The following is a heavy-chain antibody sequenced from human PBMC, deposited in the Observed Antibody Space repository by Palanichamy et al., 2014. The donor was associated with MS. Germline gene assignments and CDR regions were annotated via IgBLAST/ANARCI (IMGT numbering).Heavy chain of an antibody. J-gene: IGHJ6*02. CDR1: GFTFSSYS. CDR2: ISSSSSTI. Sequence: EVQLVEVWGRALVQPGGSLRLSCAASGFTFSSYSMNWVRQAPGKGLEWVSYISSSSSTIYYADSVKGRFTISRDNAKNSLYLQMNSLGAEDTAVYYCARGARGYGMDVWGQGTTVTVSS. V-gene: IGHV3-48*01. CDR3: ARGARGYGMDV.